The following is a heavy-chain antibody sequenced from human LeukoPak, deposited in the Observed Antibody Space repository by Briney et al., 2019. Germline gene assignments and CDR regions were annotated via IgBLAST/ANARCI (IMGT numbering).Heavy chain of an antibody. Sequence: PSETLSLTCPVSGGSISSYYWSWIRQPAGKGLEWIGRIYTSGSTNYNPSLKSRVTISVDKSKNQFSLKLSSVTAADTAVYYCARENYDILTGYSYFDYWGQGTLVTVSS. D-gene: IGHD3-9*01. V-gene: IGHV4-4*07. J-gene: IGHJ4*02. CDR2: IYTSGST. CDR3: ARENYDILTGYSYFDY. CDR1: GGSISSYY.